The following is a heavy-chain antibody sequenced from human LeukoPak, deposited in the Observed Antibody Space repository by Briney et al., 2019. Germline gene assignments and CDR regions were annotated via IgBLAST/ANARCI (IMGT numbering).Heavy chain of an antibody. CDR3: ARDVWGVGAPRFDY. D-gene: IGHD3-16*01. V-gene: IGHV1-2*02. CDR1: GYTFTGYY. CDR2: INPNSGDT. J-gene: IGHJ4*02. Sequence: ASVKVSCKASGYTFTGYYIHWVRQAPGQGLEWMGWINPNSGDTNYAQKFQGRVTMTRDTSISTAYMELSSLKSDDTAVYYCARDVWGVGAPRFDYWGQGTLVTVSS.